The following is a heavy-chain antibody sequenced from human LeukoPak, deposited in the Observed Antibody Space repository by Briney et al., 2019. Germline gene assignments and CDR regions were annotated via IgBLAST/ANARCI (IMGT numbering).Heavy chain of an antibody. CDR3: AKVHFKGYCSGGSCGYFDY. CDR1: GFTFSNYA. CDR2: ISGSGGST. Sequence: GGSLRLSCAAAGFTFSNYAMTWVRQAPGKGLEWVSSISGSGGSTYYADSVKGRFTISRDNSKNTLYLQMNSLRAEDTAVYYCAKVHFKGYCSGGSCGYFDYWGQGTLVTVSS. J-gene: IGHJ4*02. D-gene: IGHD2-15*01. V-gene: IGHV3-23*01.